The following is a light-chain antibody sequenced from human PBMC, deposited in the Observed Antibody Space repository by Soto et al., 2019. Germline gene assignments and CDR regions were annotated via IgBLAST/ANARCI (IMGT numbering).Light chain of an antibody. V-gene: IGKV2-28*01. CDR3: MQALQTPYT. CDR2: LGS. J-gene: IGKJ2*01. CDR1: QSLLHSNGYNY. Sequence: DIVMTQSPLSLPVTPGEPASISCRSSQSLLHSNGYNYLDWYLQKPGQSPQLLIYLGSNRASGVPDRFSGSGSCPDFTLKISRVEAEDVGVYYCMQALQTPYTFGQGTKLEI.